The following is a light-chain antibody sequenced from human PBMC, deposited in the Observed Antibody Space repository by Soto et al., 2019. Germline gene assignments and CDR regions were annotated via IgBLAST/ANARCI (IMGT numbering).Light chain of an antibody. J-gene: IGKJ5*01. V-gene: IGKV3-11*01. CDR1: QSVSSY. CDR2: DAS. Sequence: EIVLTQSPATLSLSPGERATLSCRASQSVSSYLAWYQQKPGQAPRLLIYDASNRATGIPARFSGSGSGTDFTLTISSLEPEDFAVYYGQQRSNWPPPTFGQGTRLEIK. CDR3: QQRSNWPPPT.